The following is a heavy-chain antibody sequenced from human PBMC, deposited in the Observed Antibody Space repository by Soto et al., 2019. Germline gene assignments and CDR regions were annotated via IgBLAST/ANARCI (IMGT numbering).Heavy chain of an antibody. CDR2: ISGSGGST. J-gene: IGHJ5*02. V-gene: IGHV3-23*01. CDR3: ASAGIVGATTHP. D-gene: IGHD1-26*01. CDR1: GFTFSSYA. Sequence: EVQLLESGGGLVQPGGSLRLSCAASGFTFSSYAMSWVRQAPGKGLEWVSAISGSGGSTYYADSVKGRFTISRDNSKNTLYLQMNSLRAEDTAVYYYASAGIVGATTHPWGQGTLVTVSS.